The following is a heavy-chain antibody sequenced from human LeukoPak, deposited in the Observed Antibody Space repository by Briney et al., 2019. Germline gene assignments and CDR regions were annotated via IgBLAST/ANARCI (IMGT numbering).Heavy chain of an antibody. Sequence: GASVKVSCKASGGTFSSYAISWVRQAPGQGLEWMGGIIPIFGTANYAQKFQGRVTITADESTSTAYMELSSLRSEDTAVYYCAREGRRYCSSTSCYNDYWGQGTLVTVSS. D-gene: IGHD2-2*02. CDR2: IIPIFGTA. CDR1: GGTFSSYA. V-gene: IGHV1-69*13. CDR3: AREGRRYCSSTSCYNDY. J-gene: IGHJ4*02.